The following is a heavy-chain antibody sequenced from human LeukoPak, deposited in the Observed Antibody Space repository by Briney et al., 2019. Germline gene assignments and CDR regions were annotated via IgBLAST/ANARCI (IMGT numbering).Heavy chain of an antibody. CDR3: ARVGPGDFWSGYYSYFDY. V-gene: IGHV4-34*01. CDR2: INHSGST. Sequence: SETLCLTCAVYGGCFSGYYWSWIRQPPGKGLEWIGEINHSGSTNYNPSLKSRVTISVDTSKNQFSLKLSSVTAADTAVYYCARVGPGDFWSGYYSYFDYWGQGTLVTVSS. J-gene: IGHJ4*02. D-gene: IGHD3-3*01. CDR1: GGCFSGYY.